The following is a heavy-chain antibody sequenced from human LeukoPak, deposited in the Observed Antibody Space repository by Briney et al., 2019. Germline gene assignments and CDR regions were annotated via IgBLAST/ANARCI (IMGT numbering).Heavy chain of an antibody. CDR1: GYSFTSYW. Sequence: GESLKISCKGSGYSFTSYWIGWVRQMPGKGLEWMGIIYPGDSDTRYSPSFQGQVTISADKSISTAYLQWSSLKASDTAMYYCARQGYDILTGYYTPSDYWGQGTLVTVPS. V-gene: IGHV5-51*01. CDR2: IYPGDSDT. CDR3: ARQGYDILTGYYTPSDY. D-gene: IGHD3-9*01. J-gene: IGHJ4*02.